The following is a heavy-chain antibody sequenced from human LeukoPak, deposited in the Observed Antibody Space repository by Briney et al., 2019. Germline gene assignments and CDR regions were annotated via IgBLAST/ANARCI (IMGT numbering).Heavy chain of an antibody. CDR2: ISAYNGNT. Sequence: ASVKVSCKASGYTFTSYGISWGRQAPGQGLEWMGWISAYNGNTNYAQKLQGRVTMTTDTSTSTAYMELRSLRSDDTAVYYCARDPLSYVLRYFDWKYGDYYFDYWGQGTLVTVSS. V-gene: IGHV1-18*01. CDR3: ARDPLSYVLRYFDWKYGDYYFDY. J-gene: IGHJ4*02. CDR1: GYTFTSYG. D-gene: IGHD3-9*01.